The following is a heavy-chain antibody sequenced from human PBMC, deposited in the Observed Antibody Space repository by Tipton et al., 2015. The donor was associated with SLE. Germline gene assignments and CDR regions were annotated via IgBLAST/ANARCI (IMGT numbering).Heavy chain of an antibody. CDR1: GFTFSSYW. J-gene: IGHJ3*01. Sequence: SLRLSCAVSGFTFSSYWIHWVCQPPGKGLVWVSRINTDGSSVTYADSVKGRFTGSRDNAKNTLYLHMNSLRAENTAMYSCARDLYSAADVWGQGTMVTVSS. V-gene: IGHV3-74*03. D-gene: IGHD2-8*01. CDR2: INTDGSSV. CDR3: ARDLYSAADV.